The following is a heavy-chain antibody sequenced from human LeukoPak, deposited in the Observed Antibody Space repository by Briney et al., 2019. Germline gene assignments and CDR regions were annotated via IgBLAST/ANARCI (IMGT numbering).Heavy chain of an antibody. CDR1: GFTFDDYA. CDR3: ARDYCSSTSPYYYYYYMDV. D-gene: IGHD2-2*01. Sequence: GGSLRLSCAASGFTFDDYAMHWVRQAPGKGLEWVSGISWNSGSIGYADSVKGRFTISRDNAKNSLYLQMNSLRAEDTAVYYCARDYCSSTSPYYYYYYMDVWGKGTTVTVSS. J-gene: IGHJ6*03. CDR2: ISWNSGSI. V-gene: IGHV3-9*01.